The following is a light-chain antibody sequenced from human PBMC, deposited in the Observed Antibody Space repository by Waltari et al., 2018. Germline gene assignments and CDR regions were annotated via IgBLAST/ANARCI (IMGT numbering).Light chain of an antibody. CDR3: QQFYSTPGLS. CDR2: GAS. V-gene: IGKV1-39*01. J-gene: IGKJ4*01. CDR1: QSISTY. Sequence: DIQLTPSPSSLSASVGDRVTTPCRASQSISTYLNWYQHKPGEAPKLLISGASNLRSGVPSRFSGSGSGTSFTLTITSLQPEDFASYYCQQFYSTPGLSFGGGTKVEIK.